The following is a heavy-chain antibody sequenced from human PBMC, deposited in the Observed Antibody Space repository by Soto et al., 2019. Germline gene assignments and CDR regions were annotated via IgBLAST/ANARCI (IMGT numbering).Heavy chain of an antibody. CDR1: GSSISSSGYY. J-gene: IGHJ4*02. D-gene: IGHD3-16*01. Sequence: PSETLSLTCIVSGSSISSSGYYWGWIRQPPGKGLEWIASMYYNVGTYYNPSLKSRVTISVGTSANQFSLKLSSVTAADTAVYYCARLPSRHWVEYWGQGTLVTVSS. CDR3: ARLPSRHWVEY. V-gene: IGHV4-39*01. CDR2: MYYNVGT.